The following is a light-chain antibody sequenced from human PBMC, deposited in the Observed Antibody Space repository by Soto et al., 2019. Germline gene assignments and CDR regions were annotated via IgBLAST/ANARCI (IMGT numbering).Light chain of an antibody. Sequence: IKMTQSPSTLSASVGDRVTITCRASQSISDLLAWYQQKPGEAPKLLIYKASSLESGVPSRCSGSGSVTQFSLTISSLQPDDFATYYCQQYDNYSPFGGGTKVEIK. CDR2: KAS. J-gene: IGKJ4*02. V-gene: IGKV1-5*03. CDR1: QSISDL. CDR3: QQYDNYSP.